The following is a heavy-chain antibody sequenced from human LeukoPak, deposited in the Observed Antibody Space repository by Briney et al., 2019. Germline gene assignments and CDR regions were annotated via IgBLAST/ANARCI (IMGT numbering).Heavy chain of an antibody. CDR1: GFTFSSYS. V-gene: IGHV3-21*01. Sequence: GGSLRLSCAASGFTFSSYSMNWVRQAPGKGLEWVSSISSRSSYIYYADAVKGRFTISRDNAKNSLYLQMNRLRGEDTAVYYCARDRGVYSRTLEDWGQGTLVTVSS. J-gene: IGHJ4*02. CDR2: ISSRSSYI. D-gene: IGHD6-13*01. CDR3: ARDRGVYSRTLED.